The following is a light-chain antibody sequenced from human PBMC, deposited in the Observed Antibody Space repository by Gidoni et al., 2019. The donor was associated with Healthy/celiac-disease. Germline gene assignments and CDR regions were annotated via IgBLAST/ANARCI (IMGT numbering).Light chain of an antibody. Sequence: ELVLTQSPATLSLSPGERATLSCRASQSVSSYLAWYQQKPGQAPRLLLYDASNRATGIPARFSGSGSGTAFTPTISSLEPEDFAVSYCQQRSNWPLTFGGXTQVEIK. CDR3: QQRSNWPLT. J-gene: IGKJ4*01. CDR1: QSVSSY. CDR2: DAS. V-gene: IGKV3-11*01.